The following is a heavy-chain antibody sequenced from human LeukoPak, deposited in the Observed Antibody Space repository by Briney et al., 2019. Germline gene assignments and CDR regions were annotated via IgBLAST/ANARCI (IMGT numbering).Heavy chain of an antibody. V-gene: IGHV4-39*01. D-gene: IGHD2-2*01. CDR2: IYYSGST. Sequence: PSETLSLTCTVSGGSISSSSYYWGWIRQPPGKGLEWIGSIYYSGSTYYNPSLKSRVTISVDTSKNQFSLKLSSVTAADTAVYYCARQGPEVVPAATGYDYWGQGTLVTVSS. J-gene: IGHJ4*02. CDR3: ARQGPEVVPAATGYDY. CDR1: GGSISSSSYY.